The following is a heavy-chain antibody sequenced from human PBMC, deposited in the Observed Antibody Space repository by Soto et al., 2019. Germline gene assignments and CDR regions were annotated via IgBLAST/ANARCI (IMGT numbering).Heavy chain of an antibody. Sequence: GGSLRLSCAASGFTFSSYSMNWVRQAPGKGLEWVSYISSSSSTIYYADSVKGRFTISRDNAKNSLYLQMNSLRAEDTAVYYCARESVMVRGVIITNPNYYYYYYMDVWGKGTTVTVSS. V-gene: IGHV3-48*01. D-gene: IGHD3-10*01. CDR1: GFTFSSYS. CDR3: ARESVMVRGVIITNPNYYYYYYMDV. J-gene: IGHJ6*03. CDR2: ISSSSSTI.